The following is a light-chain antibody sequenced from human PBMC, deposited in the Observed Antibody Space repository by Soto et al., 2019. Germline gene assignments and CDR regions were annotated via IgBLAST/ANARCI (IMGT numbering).Light chain of an antibody. CDR2: KVS. CDR1: QSLVHIDGIAY. V-gene: IGKV2-30*02. J-gene: IGKJ5*01. CDR3: MQGTHWPIT. Sequence: DVVITQSPLSLPFTRGQPACISCISNQSLVHIDGIAYFSWFQQRPGRSPRRLIYKVSNRDSGVPARFSGSGSGTDFALKISRVEAEDVGVYYCMQGTHWPITFGQGTRLEIK.